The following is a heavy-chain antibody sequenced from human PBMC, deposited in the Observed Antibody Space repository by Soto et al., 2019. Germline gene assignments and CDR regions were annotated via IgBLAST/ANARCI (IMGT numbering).Heavy chain of an antibody. J-gene: IGHJ4*02. CDR1: GYTFTHYY. D-gene: IGHD5-18*01. Sequence: QVQLVQSGAEVKKPGASVRVSCKASGYTFTHYYIHWVRQAPGQGLEWMGIINPNGGITTYAQKFLAGFSMTRDTSTSTVYLELSSLRSEDSAVYYCATSVNSAIAFDYWGQGTLVTVSS. CDR3: ATSVNSAIAFDY. CDR2: INPNGGIT. V-gene: IGHV1-46*01.